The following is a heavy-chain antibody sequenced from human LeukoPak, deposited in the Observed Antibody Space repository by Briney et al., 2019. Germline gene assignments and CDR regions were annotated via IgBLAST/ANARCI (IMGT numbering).Heavy chain of an antibody. V-gene: IGHV3-48*03. D-gene: IGHD3-9*01. CDR2: ITSSSRTI. J-gene: IGHJ3*02. Sequence: PGGSLRLSCVASGFTFSSSEMNWVRQAPGKGLEWISYITSSSRTIWYADSVKGRFTISRDNAKNSLYLQMNGLRDDDTAVYYCARGEYYDIPPDAFDIWGQGTMVTVSS. CDR1: GFTFSSSE. CDR3: ARGEYYDIPPDAFDI.